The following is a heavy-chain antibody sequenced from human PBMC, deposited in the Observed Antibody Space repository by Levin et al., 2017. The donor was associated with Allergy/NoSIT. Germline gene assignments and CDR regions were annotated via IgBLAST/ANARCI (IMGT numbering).Heavy chain of an antibody. D-gene: IGHD6-13*01. CDR2: IYYSGST. V-gene: IGHV4-39*01. Sequence: SETLSLTCTVSGGSISSSSYYWGWIRQPPGKGLEWIGSIYYSGSTYYNPSLKSRVTISVDTSKNQFSLKLSSVTAADTAVYYCARRGIAASYYYYYMDVWGKGTTVTVSS. J-gene: IGHJ6*03. CDR3: ARRGIAASYYYYYMDV. CDR1: GGSISSSSYY.